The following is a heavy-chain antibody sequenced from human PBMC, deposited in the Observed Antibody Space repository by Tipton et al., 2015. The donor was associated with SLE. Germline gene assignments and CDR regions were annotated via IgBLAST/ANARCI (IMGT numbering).Heavy chain of an antibody. CDR1: GGSFSGYY. CDR2: INHSGST. J-gene: IGHJ3*02. D-gene: IGHD1-26*01. Sequence: TLSLTCTVSGGSFSGYYWSWIRQPPGKGLEWIGEINHSGSTNYNPSLKSRVTISVDTSKNQFSLKLSSVTAADTAVYYCARVGATSAFDIWGQGTMVTVSS. V-gene: IGHV4-34*01. CDR3: ARVGATSAFDI.